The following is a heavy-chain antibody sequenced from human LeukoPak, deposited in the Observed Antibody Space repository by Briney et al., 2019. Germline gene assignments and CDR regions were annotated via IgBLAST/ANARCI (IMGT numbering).Heavy chain of an antibody. CDR3: ARVDYYDRSGYRLDYYYYMAV. D-gene: IGHD3-22*01. V-gene: IGHV4-39*07. Sequence: PSETLSLTCGVSGDSVSRSSSYWGWLRQPPGKGLEWIGTANFIGRTYYNPSLKSRVTITVDTSRNQFSLNLNSVTAADTAVYYCARVDYYDRSGYRLDYYYYMAVWGKGTTVTVSS. J-gene: IGHJ6*03. CDR2: ANFIGRT. CDR1: GDSVSRSSSY.